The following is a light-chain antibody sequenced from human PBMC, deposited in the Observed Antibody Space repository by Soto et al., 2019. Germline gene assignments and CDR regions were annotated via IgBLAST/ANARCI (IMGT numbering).Light chain of an antibody. CDR2: TAS. Sequence: DIQMTQSPSSLSASVGDRVTITCRASQSISSYLNWYQQKPGKAPKLLIYTASTLQSGVPSRFSDSGSGTDFTLTISSLQPEDFATYYCQQSYNTPGTFGQGTKVEIK. CDR1: QSISSY. CDR3: QQSYNTPGT. J-gene: IGKJ1*01. V-gene: IGKV1-39*01.